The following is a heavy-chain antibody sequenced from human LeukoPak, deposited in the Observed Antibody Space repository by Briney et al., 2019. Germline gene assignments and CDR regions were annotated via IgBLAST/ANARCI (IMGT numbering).Heavy chain of an antibody. CDR3: ARESYYDSSGYSHDAFDI. Sequence: DPSETLSLTCTVSGGSISSSSYYWAWIRQPPGKELEWIGSIYYSGNTYYKSSLKSRVTIAVDTSKNQFSLKLNSVTAADTAVYYCARESYYDSSGYSHDAFDIWGQGTMVTVSS. V-gene: IGHV4-39*07. CDR1: GGSISSSSYY. J-gene: IGHJ3*02. D-gene: IGHD3-22*01. CDR2: IYYSGNT.